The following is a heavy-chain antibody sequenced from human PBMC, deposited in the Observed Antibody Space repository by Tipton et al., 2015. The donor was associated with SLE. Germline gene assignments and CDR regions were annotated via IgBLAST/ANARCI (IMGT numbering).Heavy chain of an antibody. Sequence: LRLSCTVSGGSISSSGYYWSWIRQPPGKGLEWIGEINHSGSTNYNPSLKSRVTISVDTSKNQFSLKLSSVTAADTAVYYCARGLTYSSSSYYYYYYMDVWGKGTTVTVSS. V-gene: IGHV4-39*07. CDR1: GGSISSSGYY. D-gene: IGHD6-6*01. CDR2: INHSGST. CDR3: ARGLTYSSSSYYYYYYMDV. J-gene: IGHJ6*03.